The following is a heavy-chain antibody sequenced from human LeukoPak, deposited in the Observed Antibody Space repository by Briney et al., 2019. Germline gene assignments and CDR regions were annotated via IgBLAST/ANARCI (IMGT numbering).Heavy chain of an antibody. CDR1: GGSISSSSYY. Sequence: SETLSLTCTVSGGSISSSSYYWGWIRQPPGKGLEWIGSIYYSGSTYYNPSLKSRVTTSVDTSKNQFSLKLSSVTAADTAVYYCARHPWYYYGSGSFPFDYWGQGTLVAVSS. CDR3: ARHPWYYYGSGSFPFDY. CDR2: IYYSGST. D-gene: IGHD3-10*01. V-gene: IGHV4-39*01. J-gene: IGHJ4*02.